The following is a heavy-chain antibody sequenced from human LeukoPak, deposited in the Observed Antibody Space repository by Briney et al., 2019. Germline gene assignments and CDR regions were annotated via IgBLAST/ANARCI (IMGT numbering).Heavy chain of an antibody. Sequence: GGSLRLSCAASGFTFSSYAMSWVRQAPGKGLEWDSAISGSGGSTYYADSVKGRFTISRDNSKNTLYLQMNSLRAEDTAVYYCAKAIRIQLWSYFDYWGQGTLVTVSS. CDR1: GFTFSSYA. CDR2: ISGSGGST. D-gene: IGHD5-18*01. J-gene: IGHJ4*02. CDR3: AKAIRIQLWSYFDY. V-gene: IGHV3-23*01.